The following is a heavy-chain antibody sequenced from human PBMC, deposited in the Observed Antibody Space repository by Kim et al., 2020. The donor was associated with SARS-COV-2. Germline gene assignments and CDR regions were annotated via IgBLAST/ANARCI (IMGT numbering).Heavy chain of an antibody. Sequence: SETLSLTCNVSGGSISDRDFYWGWIRQPPGKGLEWIGCVYYRGNIFYNPSLKSRVTISVDTSQNQFSLKLTSVTAADTAVYFCARRWGSNYEGGRFDPWG. V-gene: IGHV4-39*01. J-gene: IGHJ5*02. CDR3: ARRWGSNYEGGRFDP. CDR1: GGSISDRDFY. CDR2: VYYRGNI. D-gene: IGHD3-16*01.